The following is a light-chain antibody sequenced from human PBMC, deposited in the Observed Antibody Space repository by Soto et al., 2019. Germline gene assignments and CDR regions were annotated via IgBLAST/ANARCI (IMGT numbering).Light chain of an antibody. V-gene: IGKV3-15*01. J-gene: IGKJ3*01. CDR3: QQYNNWPPFT. CDR1: QSVSRS. CDR2: GAS. Sequence: EIVMTQSPATLSVSPGERVTLSCRASQSVSRSLAWYQQKPGQAPRLLIYGASTRATGIPARFSGSGSGTEFPLTISSLLSEDFAVYYCQQYNNWPPFTFGPGTKVDIK.